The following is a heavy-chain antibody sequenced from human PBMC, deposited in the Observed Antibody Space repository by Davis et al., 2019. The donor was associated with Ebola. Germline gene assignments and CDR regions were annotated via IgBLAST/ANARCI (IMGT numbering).Heavy chain of an antibody. Sequence: PGGSLRLSCAASGFTLERFDMTWVRQAPGKGLEWVAAINWNGGSTSYADSVKGRSTISRDNAKNSVYLQVNSLRVEDTALYYCARVRPRPGIPPRGGFDYWGQGTPVTVSS. D-gene: IGHD5-18*01. CDR1: GFTLERFD. J-gene: IGHJ4*02. CDR3: ARVRPRPGIPPRGGFDY. V-gene: IGHV3-20*04. CDR2: INWNGGST.